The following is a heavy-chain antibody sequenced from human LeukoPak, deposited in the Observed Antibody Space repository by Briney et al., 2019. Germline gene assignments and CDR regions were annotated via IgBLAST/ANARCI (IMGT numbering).Heavy chain of an antibody. CDR2: IYHSGST. CDR1: GYSISSGYY. CDR3: ARVTDWNDLDY. Sequence: SETLSLTCTVSGYSISSGYYWGWIRQPPGKGLEWIGNIYHSGSTYYNPSLKSRVTISIDTSKNQLSLQLTSVTAADTAVYYCARVTDWNDLDYWGPGTLVTVSS. D-gene: IGHD1-1*01. V-gene: IGHV4-38-2*02. J-gene: IGHJ4*02.